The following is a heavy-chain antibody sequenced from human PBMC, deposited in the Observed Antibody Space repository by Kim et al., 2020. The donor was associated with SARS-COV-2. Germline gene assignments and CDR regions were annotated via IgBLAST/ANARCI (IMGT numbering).Heavy chain of an antibody. CDR2: ISNDGSIQ. V-gene: IGHV3-30*18. D-gene: IGHD3-16*01. CDR3: AKEKDVLGPFDY. Sequence: GGSLRLSCAASGFTFNNYGMHWVRQAPGKGLEWVAGISNDGSIQEYGDSVKGRFTISRDKSKNTLSLQLNSLRDDDTAVYYCAKEKDVLGPFDYWGQGTLVTVSS. J-gene: IGHJ4*02. CDR1: GFTFNNYG.